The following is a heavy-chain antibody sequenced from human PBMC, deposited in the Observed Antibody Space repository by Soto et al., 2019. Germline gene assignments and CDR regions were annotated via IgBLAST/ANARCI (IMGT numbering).Heavy chain of an antibody. CDR3: ARGYHGGWHFGH. D-gene: IGHD6-19*01. CDR2: IQNSGSPI. CDR1: GLTFSSEE. V-gene: IGHV3-48*03. Sequence: EVQLVESGGGLVQPGGSLRLSCEVSGLTFSSEEMNWVRQAPGKGLEWVAYIQNSGSPIHYADSLKGRFTISRDNAKNSLYLQMSSLTAEDTAVYCCARGYHGGWHFGHWGQGALVTVSS. J-gene: IGHJ4*02.